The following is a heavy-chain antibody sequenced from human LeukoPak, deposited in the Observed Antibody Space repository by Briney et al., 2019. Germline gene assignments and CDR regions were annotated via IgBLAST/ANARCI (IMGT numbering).Heavy chain of an antibody. Sequence: PGRSLRLSCAASGFTFSSYGMHWVRQAPGKGLEWVSSISSSSSYIYYADSVKGRFTISRDNAKNSLYLQMNSLRAEDTAVYYCARDKSVVTRYYFDYWGQGTLVTVSS. CDR3: ARDKSVVTRYYFDY. CDR1: GFTFSSYG. CDR2: ISSSSSYI. V-gene: IGHV3-21*01. D-gene: IGHD4-23*01. J-gene: IGHJ4*02.